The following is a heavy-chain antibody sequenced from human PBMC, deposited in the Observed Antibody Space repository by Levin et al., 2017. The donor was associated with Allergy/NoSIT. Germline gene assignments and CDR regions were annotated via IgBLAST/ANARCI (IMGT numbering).Heavy chain of an antibody. CDR2: IKSKTDGGTT. V-gene: IGHV3-15*01. CDR3: TTASLGYCSGGSGYSFDY. Sequence: GGSLRLSCAASGFTFSNSWMSWVRQAPGKGLEWVGRIKSKTDGGTTDYAAPVKGRFTISRDDSKNTLYLQMNSLKTEDTAVYYCTTASLGYCSGGSGYSFDYWGQGTLVTVSS. J-gene: IGHJ4*02. CDR1: GFTFSNSW. D-gene: IGHD2-15*01.